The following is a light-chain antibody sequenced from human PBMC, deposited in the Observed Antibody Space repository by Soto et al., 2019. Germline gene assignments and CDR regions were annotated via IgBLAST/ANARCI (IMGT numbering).Light chain of an antibody. CDR3: QQYANPPYT. J-gene: IGKJ2*01. V-gene: IGKV1-33*01. CDR2: EAS. Sequence: DIQMTQSPSSLSVSVGDRVTITCRASQRFRSYLNWYLQRPGKAPKLLIYEASNLESGVPSRFTGSVSGTDYILTISGLQPEDVGTYYCQQYANPPYTFGQGTKLEIK. CDR1: QRFRSY.